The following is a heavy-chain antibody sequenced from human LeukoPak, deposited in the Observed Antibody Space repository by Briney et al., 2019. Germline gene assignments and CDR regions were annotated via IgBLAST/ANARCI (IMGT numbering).Heavy chain of an antibody. J-gene: IGHJ4*02. D-gene: IGHD3-10*01. CDR2: ISDYSGNP. Sequence: ASVKVSCKASGYTFTSYGISWVRQAPGQGLEWMGWISDYSGNPNYAQKFQGRVTMTADTFTSTAYMELRSLRSDDTAVYFCARDSLLAAHYTDHWGQGTLVTVSS. V-gene: IGHV1-18*01. CDR3: ARDSLLAAHYTDH. CDR1: GYTFTSYG.